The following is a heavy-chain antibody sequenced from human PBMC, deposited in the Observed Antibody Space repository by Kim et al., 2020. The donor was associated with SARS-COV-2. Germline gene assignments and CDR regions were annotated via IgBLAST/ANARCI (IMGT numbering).Heavy chain of an antibody. J-gene: IGHJ3*02. V-gene: IGHV3-53*01. CDR2: IYSGGST. D-gene: IGHD2-2*01. CDR3: ARDRGCSSTSCYPGNAFDI. CDR1: GFTVSSNY. Sequence: GGSLRLSCAASGFTVSSNYMSWVRQAPGKGLEWVSVIYSGGSTYYADSVKGRFTISRDNSKNTLYLQMNSLRAEDTAVYYCARDRGCSSTSCYPGNAFDIWGQGTMVTVSS.